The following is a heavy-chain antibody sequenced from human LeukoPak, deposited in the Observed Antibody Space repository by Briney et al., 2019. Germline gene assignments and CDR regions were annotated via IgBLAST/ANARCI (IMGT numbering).Heavy chain of an antibody. CDR2: ISYDGSNK. CDR3: ARDGSQWLLYYYMDV. D-gene: IGHD3-22*01. V-gene: IGHV3-30-3*01. Sequence: GGSLRLSCAASGFTFSSYAMHWVRQAPGKGLEWVAAISYDGSNKYYADSVKGRFTISRDNSKNTLYVQMNSLRGEDTAVYYCARDGSQWLLYYYMDVWGQGTLVTVSS. J-gene: IGHJ6*03. CDR1: GFTFSSYA.